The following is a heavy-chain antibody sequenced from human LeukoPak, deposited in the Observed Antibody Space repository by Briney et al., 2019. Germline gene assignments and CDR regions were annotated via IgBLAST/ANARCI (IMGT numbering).Heavy chain of an antibody. D-gene: IGHD6-13*01. J-gene: IGHJ4*02. CDR2: INHSGST. V-gene: IGHV4-34*01. CDR3: AREEKQQLAQGYYFDY. CDR1: GGSFSGYY. Sequence: SETLSLTCAVYGGSFSGYYWSWIRQPPGKGLEWIGEINHSGSTNYSPSLKSRVTISVDTSKNQFSLKLSSVTAADTAVYYCAREEKQQLAQGYYFDYWGQGTLVTVSS.